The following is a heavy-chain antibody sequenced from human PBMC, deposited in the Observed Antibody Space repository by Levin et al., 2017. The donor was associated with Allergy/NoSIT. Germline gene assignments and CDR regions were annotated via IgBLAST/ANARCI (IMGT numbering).Heavy chain of an antibody. CDR3: TRISRAASTVYYYYMDV. V-gene: IGHV3-49*03. CDR1: GFTFGDYA. J-gene: IGHJ6*03. D-gene: IGHD6-13*01. Sequence: LTGGSLRLSCTASGFTFGDYAINWFRQASGKGLEWVGFIRSKTYGGTIEYAASVEGRFTISRDDSKTIAYLQMNSLKTEDTAVYYCTRISRAASTVYYYYMDVWGKGTTVTVSS. CDR2: IRSKTYGGTI.